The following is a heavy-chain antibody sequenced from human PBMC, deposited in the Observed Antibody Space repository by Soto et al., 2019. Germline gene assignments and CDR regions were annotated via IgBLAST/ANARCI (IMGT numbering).Heavy chain of an antibody. D-gene: IGHD3-10*01. Sequence: QLQLQESGPGLVKPSETLSLTCTVSGGSISSSSYYWGWIRQPPGKGLEWIGSIYYSGSTYYNPSLMIRVPVSVDTSQTQFSLKLGSVTAADTAVYYCATLWGQDWGQGTLVTVSS. CDR2: IYYSGST. CDR3: ATLWGQD. J-gene: IGHJ4*02. CDR1: GGSISSSSYY. V-gene: IGHV4-39*01.